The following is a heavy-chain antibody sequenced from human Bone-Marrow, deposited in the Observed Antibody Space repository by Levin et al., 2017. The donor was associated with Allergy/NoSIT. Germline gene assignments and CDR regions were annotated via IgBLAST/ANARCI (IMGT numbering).Heavy chain of an antibody. CDR1: GFTFGDFG. CDR3: AKISVAGTSCDS. CDR2: ILYDGSDK. J-gene: IGHJ4*01. Sequence: GGSLRLSCAASGFTFGDFGMHWVRQAPGKGLEWVAVILYDGSDKYYADSVKGRFTISRDNSKNTLYLQMNILRPDDTSIYYSAKISVAGTSCDSWGHGTPVIVSS. D-gene: IGHD6-19*01. V-gene: IGHV3-30*18.